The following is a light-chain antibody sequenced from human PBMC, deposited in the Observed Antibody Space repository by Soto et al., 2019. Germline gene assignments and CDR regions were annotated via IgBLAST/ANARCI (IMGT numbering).Light chain of an antibody. V-gene: IGKV1-39*01. CDR3: QQSYSPPLYS. J-gene: IGKJ2*01. Sequence: DIPMTQSPSSLSASIGDTISITCRASQTINTYLNWYQQKPGKAPELLIYAASSLQRGVPSRFTGSGSGTQFPLTITALQAEDFATYYCQQSYSPPLYSFGQGTRREIK. CDR2: AAS. CDR1: QTINTY.